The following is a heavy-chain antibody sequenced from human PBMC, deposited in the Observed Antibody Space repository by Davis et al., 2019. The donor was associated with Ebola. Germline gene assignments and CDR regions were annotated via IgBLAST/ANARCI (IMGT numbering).Heavy chain of an antibody. V-gene: IGHV3-7*03. Sequence: PGGSLRLSCAASGLSFSTYWMSWVRQTPDKGLEFVANINQGGSVKNYVDSVKGRFTISRDNAKNSLYLQMNSLRAEDTAVYYCTKDREGEYLAYYYMDVWGKGTTVTVSS. CDR1: GLSFSTYW. CDR2: INQGGSVK. CDR3: TKDREGEYLAYYYMDV. J-gene: IGHJ6*03. D-gene: IGHD2/OR15-2a*01.